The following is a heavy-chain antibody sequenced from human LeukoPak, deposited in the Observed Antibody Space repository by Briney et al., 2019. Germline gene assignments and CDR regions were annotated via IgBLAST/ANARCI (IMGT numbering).Heavy chain of an antibody. D-gene: IGHD3-10*01. V-gene: IGHV1-2*02. CDR3: ARNIWFGESSDAFDI. CDR1: GYTFTGYY. J-gene: IGHJ3*02. Sequence: ASVKVSCKASGYTFTGYYMYWVRQAPGQGLEWMGWINPNSGGKNYAPKFQGRVNLIRDTSISTGYMEVSRLRPDDTAMYYCARNIWFGESSDAFDIWGQGTMITVSS. CDR2: INPNSGGK.